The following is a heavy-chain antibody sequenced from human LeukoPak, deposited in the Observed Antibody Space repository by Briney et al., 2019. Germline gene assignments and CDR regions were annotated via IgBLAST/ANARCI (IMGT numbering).Heavy chain of an antibody. Sequence: SETLSLTCTVSGGSVSSYYWSWIRQPPGKGLEWIGYIYYSGNTNYNPSLKSRVTISVDTSKNQLSLKLSSVTAADTAVYYCARDPALLSSGWYFDLWGRGTLVTVSS. J-gene: IGHJ2*01. CDR1: GGSVSSYY. CDR2: IYYSGNT. V-gene: IGHV4-59*02. CDR3: ARDPALLSSGWYFDL. D-gene: IGHD2-15*01.